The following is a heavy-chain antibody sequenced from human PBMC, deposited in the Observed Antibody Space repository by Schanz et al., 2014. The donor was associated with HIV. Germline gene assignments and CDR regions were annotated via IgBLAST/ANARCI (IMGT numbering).Heavy chain of an antibody. CDR3: AKADEIRHFDWYHPPFDS. CDR1: GFAFSNYA. D-gene: IGHD3-9*01. CDR2: ITESGGRT. J-gene: IGHJ4*02. V-gene: IGHV3-23*01. Sequence: EVHLLESGGGLVQPGGSLRLSCAASGFAFSNYAMSWVRQAPGKGLEWVSSITESGGRTYYADSVKGRVTISRDNSKNTLYLQMNSLRVEDTAVYYCAKADEIRHFDWYHPPFDSWGQGTLVTVSS.